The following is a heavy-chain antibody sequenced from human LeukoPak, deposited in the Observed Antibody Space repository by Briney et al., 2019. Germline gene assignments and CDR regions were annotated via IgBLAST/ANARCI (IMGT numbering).Heavy chain of an antibody. J-gene: IGHJ4*02. CDR2: IYYSGST. Sequence: PSETLSLTCTVSGGSISSSSYYWGWIRQPPGKGLEWIGSIYYSGSTYYNPSLKSRVTISVDTSQNQFSLKLSSVTAADTAVYYCGKGPYCGGDCYFVDYWGQGTLVTVSS. D-gene: IGHD2-21*02. V-gene: IGHV4-39*01. CDR1: GGSISSSSYY. CDR3: GKGPYCGGDCYFVDY.